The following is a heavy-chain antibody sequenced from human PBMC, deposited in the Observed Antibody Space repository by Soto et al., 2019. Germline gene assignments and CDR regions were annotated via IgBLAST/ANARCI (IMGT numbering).Heavy chain of an antibody. J-gene: IGHJ6*02. Sequence: GPTLVNRTQALTRTCTFSGFSLSTSGMCVSWIRQPPGKALEWLAVIEWDDDKYYSTSLKTRLTISKDTSKNLVVLTMTNMDPVDTATYYCARIPSTSPWGYGMDVWGQGTPVTVSS. D-gene: IGHD3-16*01. CDR2: IEWDDDK. V-gene: IGHV2-70*01. CDR1: GFSLSTSGMC. CDR3: ARIPSTSPWGYGMDV.